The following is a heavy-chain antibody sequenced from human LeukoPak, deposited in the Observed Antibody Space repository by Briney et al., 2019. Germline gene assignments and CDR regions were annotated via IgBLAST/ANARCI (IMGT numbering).Heavy chain of an antibody. CDR3: ARLTGPQWLLLPFWFDS. Sequence: GGSLRLSCSASGFTFSAYSMNWVRQAPGKGLEWVAYISSEPGYIYYADSVKGRFTISRDNAKNSLYLQMNSLTADDTAVYYCARLTGPQWLLLPFWFDSWGQGTLVTVSS. CDR2: ISSEPGYI. CDR1: GFTFSAYS. J-gene: IGHJ5*01. V-gene: IGHV3-21*01. D-gene: IGHD3-22*01.